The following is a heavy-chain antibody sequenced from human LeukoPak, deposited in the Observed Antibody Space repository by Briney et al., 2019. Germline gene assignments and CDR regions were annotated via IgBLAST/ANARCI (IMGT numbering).Heavy chain of an antibody. CDR1: GYTFTGYY. Sequence: ASVKVPCKASGYTFTGYYMHWVRQAPGQGLEWMGRINPNSGGTNYAQKFQGRVTMTRDTSISTAYMELSRLRSDDTAVYYCARGSLRLLSWGDYYDSSGYPDYWGQGTLVTVSS. V-gene: IGHV1-2*06. J-gene: IGHJ4*02. CDR2: INPNSGGT. D-gene: IGHD3-22*01. CDR3: ARGSLRLLSWGDYYDSSGYPDY.